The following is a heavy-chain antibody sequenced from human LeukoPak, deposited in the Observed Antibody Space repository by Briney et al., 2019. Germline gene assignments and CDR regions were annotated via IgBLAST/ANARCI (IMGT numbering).Heavy chain of an antibody. CDR1: GGSFSGYY. V-gene: IGHV4-34*01. D-gene: IGHD6-13*01. CDR3: ARLVGSSWYHEVLLGRDY. J-gene: IGHJ4*02. Sequence: SETLSLTCAVYGGSFSGYYWSWIRQPPGKGLEWIGEINHSGSTNYNPSLKSRVTISADTSKNQFSLKLSSVTAADTAVYYCARLVGSSWYHEVLLGRDYWGQGTLVTVSS. CDR2: INHSGST.